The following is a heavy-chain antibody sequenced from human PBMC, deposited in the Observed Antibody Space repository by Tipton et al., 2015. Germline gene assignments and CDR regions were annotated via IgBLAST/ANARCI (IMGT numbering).Heavy chain of an antibody. V-gene: IGHV1-2*02. CDR3: ARDWDDSSGYYPFDY. D-gene: IGHD3-22*01. J-gene: IGHJ4*02. CDR1: GYMFTSYY. Sequence: QLVQSGAEVKKPGASVNVSCSASGYMFTSYYMNWVRQAPGQGLEWMGWINPNSGGTKYAQKFQGRVTMTRDTSISTAYMELSRLSSDDTAVYYCARDWDDSSGYYPFDYWGQGTLVTASS. CDR2: INPNSGGT.